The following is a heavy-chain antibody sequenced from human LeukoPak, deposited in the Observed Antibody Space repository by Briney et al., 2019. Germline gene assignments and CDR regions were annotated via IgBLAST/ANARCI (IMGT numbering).Heavy chain of an antibody. Sequence: GGSLRLSCAASGFIFSIYVMHWVHQAPGRGLEWVALIWYDGSNKYYTHSVKGRLNISRDNSKNTLYLQMNNLRAEDTAVYYCARDGPRGNSQFEYWGQGTLVTVSS. CDR1: GFIFSIYV. CDR3: ARDGPRGNSQFEY. J-gene: IGHJ4*02. CDR2: IWYDGSNK. V-gene: IGHV3-33*01. D-gene: IGHD6-6*01.